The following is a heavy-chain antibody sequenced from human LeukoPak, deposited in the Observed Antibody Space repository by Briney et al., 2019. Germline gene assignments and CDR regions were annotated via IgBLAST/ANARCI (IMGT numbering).Heavy chain of an antibody. CDR1: GGSISSGSYY. CDR3: ARDSRITIFGVVNYSYMDV. V-gene: IGHV4-61*02. Sequence: PSETLSLTCTVSGGSISSGSYYWSWIRQPAGKGLEWIGRIYTSGSTNYNPSLKSRVTISVDTSKNQFSLKLSSVTAADTAVYYCARDSRITIFGVVNYSYMDVWGKGTTVTVSS. CDR2: IYTSGST. J-gene: IGHJ6*03. D-gene: IGHD3-3*01.